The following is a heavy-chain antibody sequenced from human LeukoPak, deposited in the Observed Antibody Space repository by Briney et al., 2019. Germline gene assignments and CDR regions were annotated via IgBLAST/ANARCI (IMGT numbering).Heavy chain of an antibody. CDR3: ARGVGTYYSGSGSYFRDY. CDR1: GFTFSSYW. J-gene: IGHJ4*02. Sequence: GGSLRLSCVASGFTFSSYWMRWVRQAPGKGLEWVANIKQDGSEKYYVDSVKGRFTISRDNAKNSLYLQMNSLRADDTGVYYCARGVGTYYSGSGSYFRDYWGQGTLVTVPS. CDR2: IKQDGSEK. V-gene: IGHV3-7*01. D-gene: IGHD3-10*01.